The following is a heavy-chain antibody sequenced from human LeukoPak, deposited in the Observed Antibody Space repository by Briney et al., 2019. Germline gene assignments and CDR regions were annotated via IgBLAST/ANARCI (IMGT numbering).Heavy chain of an antibody. CDR3: ARDPGHTYGPYYFDY. Sequence: ASVTVSCKASGYTFTSYGISWVRQAPGQGLEWMGWISGYNGNINNAQKFQDRVTMTKDTSTTTAYMELRSLRSDDTAVYYCARDPGHTYGPYYFDYWGQGTPVTVSS. CDR2: ISGYNGNI. D-gene: IGHD5-18*01. CDR1: GYTFTSYG. V-gene: IGHV1-18*01. J-gene: IGHJ4*02.